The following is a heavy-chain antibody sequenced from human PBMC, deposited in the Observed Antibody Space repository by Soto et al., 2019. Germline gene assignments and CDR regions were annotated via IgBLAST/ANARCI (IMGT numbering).Heavy chain of an antibody. J-gene: IGHJ5*02. CDR3: ARVSSVDCSSTSCYFCGNWFDP. V-gene: IGHV1-69*13. Sequence: SVKVSCKASGGTFSSYAISWVRQAPGQGLEWMGGIIPIFGTANYAQKFQGRVTITADESTSTAYMELSSLRSEDTAVYYCARVSSVDCSSTSCYFCGNWFDPWGQGTLITV. CDR2: IIPIFGTA. CDR1: GGTFSSYA. D-gene: IGHD2-2*01.